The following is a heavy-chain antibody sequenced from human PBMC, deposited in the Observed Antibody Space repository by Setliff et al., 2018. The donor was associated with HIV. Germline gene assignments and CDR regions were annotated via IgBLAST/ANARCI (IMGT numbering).Heavy chain of an antibody. CDR3: VRDDYGYNGKGFDY. D-gene: IGHD4-17*01. V-gene: IGHV4-30-4*08. CDR2: IYYTGST. CDR1: GGSITSGDYH. Sequence: SETLSLTCTVSGGSITSGDYHWSWIRQPPGKGLEWIGYIYYTGSTYYNPSLKSRLTISIDTSKNQFSLKLRSVTAADTAVYYCVRDDYGYNGKGFDYWGPGTLVTVSS. J-gene: IGHJ4*02.